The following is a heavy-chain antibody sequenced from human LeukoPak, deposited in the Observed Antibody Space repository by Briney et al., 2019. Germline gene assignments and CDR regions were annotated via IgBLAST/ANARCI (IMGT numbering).Heavy chain of an antibody. CDR1: GESLNSYY. D-gene: IGHD6-13*01. CDR2: IYESGTT. CDR3: ARARRIAAAGTKRAPLLFDY. V-gene: IGHV4-34*01. Sequence: SETLSLTCAVYGESLNSYYWSWVRQPPGEGLEWIGEIYESGTTKYNPSLKSRVAISMVPSKQQFSLRLSSVTAADTAVYYCARARRIAAAGTKRAPLLFDYWGQGTLVTVSS. J-gene: IGHJ4*02.